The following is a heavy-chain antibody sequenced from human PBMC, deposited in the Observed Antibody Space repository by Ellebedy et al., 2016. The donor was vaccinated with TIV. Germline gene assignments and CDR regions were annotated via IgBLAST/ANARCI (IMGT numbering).Heavy chain of an antibody. V-gene: IGHV3-30*18. CDR2: ISFDGGNQ. D-gene: IGHD6-19*01. CDR3: AKDRSKEVQWLDDPFDI. J-gene: IGHJ3*02. CDR1: RIAFDLYG. Sequence: GESLKISXVASRIAFDLYGMHWVRQAPGRGLEWVAVISFDGGNQYYADSVQGRFTIPRDNSKNTLFLQMTSLRPEDTAVYFCAKDRSKEVQWLDDPFDIWGRGTMVTVSS.